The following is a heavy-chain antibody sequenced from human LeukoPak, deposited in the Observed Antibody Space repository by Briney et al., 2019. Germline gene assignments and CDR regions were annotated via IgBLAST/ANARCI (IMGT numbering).Heavy chain of an antibody. V-gene: IGHV4-59*01. D-gene: IGHD4-17*01. Sequence: SETLSLTCTVSGGSINGYYWTWIRQPPGKGLEWIGYIYYSASTNYNPSLKSRVTISLDTSKSQFSLRLSSVTAADTAVYYCARRGYGDYADYWGQGTLVTVSS. CDR2: IYYSAST. CDR1: GGSINGYY. J-gene: IGHJ4*02. CDR3: ARRGYGDYADY.